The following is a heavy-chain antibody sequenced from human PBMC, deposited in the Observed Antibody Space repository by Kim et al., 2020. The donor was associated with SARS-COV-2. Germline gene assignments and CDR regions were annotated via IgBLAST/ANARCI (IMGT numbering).Heavy chain of an antibody. CDR3: ARDNSGYSSGQIDY. Sequence: AQKLQGRVTMTTDTSTSTAYMELRSLRSDDTAVYYCARDNSGYSSGQIDYWGQGTLVTVSS. V-gene: IGHV1-18*01. J-gene: IGHJ4*02. D-gene: IGHD6-19*01.